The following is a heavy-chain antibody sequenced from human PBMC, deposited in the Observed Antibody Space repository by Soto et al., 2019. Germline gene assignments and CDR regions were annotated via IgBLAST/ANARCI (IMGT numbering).Heavy chain of an antibody. J-gene: IGHJ4*02. CDR1: GFTFSSYS. Sequence: GGSLRLSCAASGFTFSSYSMNWVRQAPGKGLEWVSAIWCNGSYKYYADSVKGRFTISRDNSKNSLYLQMNSLRAEDKAVYYSARDRKDIVVVPAVIYNWGQGALVTVSS. D-gene: IGHD2-2*01. CDR3: ARDRKDIVVVPAVIYN. CDR2: IWCNGSYK. V-gene: IGHV3-33*08.